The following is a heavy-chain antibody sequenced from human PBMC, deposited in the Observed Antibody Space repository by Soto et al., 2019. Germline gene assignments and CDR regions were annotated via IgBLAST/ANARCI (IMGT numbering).Heavy chain of an antibody. D-gene: IGHD2-15*01. CDR2: IYHSGFT. V-gene: IGHV4-31*03. CDR1: GGPISSDGHY. CDR3: ARALHGGDDY. Sequence: QVQLQESGPGLVKPSQTLSLTCTVSGGPISSDGHYWTWVRQVPGKGLEWIGIIYHSGFTSYNPSLKSRLDISVDTSENQFSLRLKSVTAADTAVYFCARALHGGDDYWGQGTLVTVSS. J-gene: IGHJ4*02.